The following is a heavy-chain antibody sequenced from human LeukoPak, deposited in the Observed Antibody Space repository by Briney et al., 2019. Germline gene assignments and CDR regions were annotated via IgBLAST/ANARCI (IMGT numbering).Heavy chain of an antibody. Sequence: PGGSLRLSCAASGFTFSSYAMNWVRQAPGKGLEWISVISGSGGSTYYADSVKGRFTISRDNSKDTLYLQMNSLRAEDTAVYYCARDKGSNPFDYWGQGTLVTVSS. CDR1: GFTFSSYA. J-gene: IGHJ4*02. D-gene: IGHD4-11*01. CDR3: ARDKGSNPFDY. V-gene: IGHV3-23*01. CDR2: ISGSGGST.